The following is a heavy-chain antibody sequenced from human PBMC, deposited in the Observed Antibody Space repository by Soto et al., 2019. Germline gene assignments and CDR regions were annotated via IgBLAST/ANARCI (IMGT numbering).Heavy chain of an antibody. CDR2: ISPYSGKT. Sequence: QIQLVQSGTEVRKPGASAKVSCKTSGYTFTNNDVCWVRQTPGQGLEWMGWISPYSGKTNYARKFKGRVTMTTDTSTSTVYMELTSLTSDDTAVYYCAREGRLLLPHYWGQGTLVTASS. J-gene: IGHJ4*02. D-gene: IGHD3-22*01. CDR3: AREGRLLLPHY. V-gene: IGHV1-18*01. CDR1: GYTFTNND.